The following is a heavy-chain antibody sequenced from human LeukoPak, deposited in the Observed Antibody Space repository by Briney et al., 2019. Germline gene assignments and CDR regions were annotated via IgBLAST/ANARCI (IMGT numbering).Heavy chain of an antibody. Sequence: PSGTLCLTSALYVGSFSGDYWSSGCQPPRRRLWRGGEIYHIGSTNYNPSHKRRVTISVDTSKNKFTLKLSSVTAADTVVYYCARGVPHYDFWSGYYGYNWFDHWGQGTLVTVSS. V-gene: IGHV4-34*01. CDR1: VGSFSGDY. D-gene: IGHD3-3*01. CDR3: ARGVPHYDFWSGYYGYNWFDH. J-gene: IGHJ5*02. CDR2: IYHIGST.